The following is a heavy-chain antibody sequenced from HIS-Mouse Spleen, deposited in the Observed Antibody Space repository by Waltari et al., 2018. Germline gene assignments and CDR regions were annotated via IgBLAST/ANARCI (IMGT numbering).Heavy chain of an antibody. CDR3: ARRREEQLVFDY. CDR2: IYYSGST. Sequence: QVQLQESGPGLVKPSETLSLTCTVSGGSLSSSYWRWTRQPPGKGLEWIGYIYYSGSTNYNPSLKSRVTISVDTSKNQFSLKLSSVTAADTAVYYCARRREEQLVFDYWGQGTLVTVSS. J-gene: IGHJ4*02. D-gene: IGHD6-6*01. CDR1: GGSLSSSY. V-gene: IGHV4-59*08.